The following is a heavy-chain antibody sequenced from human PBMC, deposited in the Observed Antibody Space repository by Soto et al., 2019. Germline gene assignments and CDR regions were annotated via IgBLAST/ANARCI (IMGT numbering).Heavy chain of an antibody. J-gene: IGHJ5*02. D-gene: IGHD2-15*01. CDR2: IYYTGST. CDR1: GSTISNFS. V-gene: IGHV4-59*01. CDR3: ASLGYCSGGSCSGNWFDP. Sequence: SESLSPTYTVSGSTISNFSWSRIRQPPGKGLEWIGYIYYTGSTKNNPSLKSRVTISADTSKNQFSLKLSSVTAADTAVYYCASLGYCSGGSCSGNWFDPWGQG.